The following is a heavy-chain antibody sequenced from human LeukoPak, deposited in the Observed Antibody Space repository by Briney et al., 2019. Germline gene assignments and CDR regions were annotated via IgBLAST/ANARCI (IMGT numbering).Heavy chain of an antibody. V-gene: IGHV1-18*01. D-gene: IGHD3-3*01. CDR3: ATIFGVKNFDY. J-gene: IGHJ4*02. Sequence: ASVKVSCKASGYTFTSYGISWVRQAPGQGLEWVGWISTHNGNTNYAQKLQGRVTMTTDTFTNTAYMELRSLRSDDTAVYYCATIFGVKNFDYWGQGTLVTVSS. CDR2: ISTHNGNT. CDR1: GYTFTSYG.